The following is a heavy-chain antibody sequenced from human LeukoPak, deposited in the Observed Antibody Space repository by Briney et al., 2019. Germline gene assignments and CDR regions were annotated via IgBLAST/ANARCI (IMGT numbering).Heavy chain of an antibody. CDR3: ARDPPYYYDSSGYYDDAFDI. D-gene: IGHD3-22*01. Sequence: ASLKVSSKASGYTFTSYAMNWVRQAPGQGLEWMGWINTNTGNPTYAQGFTGRFVFSLDTSVSTAYLQISSLKAEDTAVYYCARDPPYYYDSSGYYDDAFDIWGQGTMVTVSS. CDR2: INTNTGNP. CDR1: GYTFTSYA. J-gene: IGHJ3*02. V-gene: IGHV7-4-1*02.